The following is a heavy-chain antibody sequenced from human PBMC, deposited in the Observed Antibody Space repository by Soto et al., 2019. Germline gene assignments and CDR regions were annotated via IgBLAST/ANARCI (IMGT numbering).Heavy chain of an antibody. Sequence: GGSLRLSCAASGFTFSSYSMNWVRQAPGKGLEWVSYISSSSSTIYYADSVKGRFTISRDNAKNSLYLQLNSLRAEDTAMYYCAKDLVAGPIDYWGQGTLVTVSS. J-gene: IGHJ4*02. V-gene: IGHV3-48*01. D-gene: IGHD6-19*01. CDR1: GFTFSSYS. CDR2: ISSSSSTI. CDR3: AKDLVAGPIDY.